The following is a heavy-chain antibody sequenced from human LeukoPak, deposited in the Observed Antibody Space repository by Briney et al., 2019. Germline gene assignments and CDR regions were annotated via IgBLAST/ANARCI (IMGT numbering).Heavy chain of an antibody. Sequence: PGGSLRLSCAASGFTFSSYGMHWVRQAPGKGLEWVAVISYDGSNKYYADSVKGRFTISRDNSKNTLYLQMNSLRAEDTAVYYCAKDRQRVRNTAIFDYWGQGTLVTVSS. J-gene: IGHJ4*02. V-gene: IGHV3-30*18. CDR1: GFTFSSYG. CDR3: AKDRQRVRNTAIFDY. D-gene: IGHD5-18*01. CDR2: ISYDGSNK.